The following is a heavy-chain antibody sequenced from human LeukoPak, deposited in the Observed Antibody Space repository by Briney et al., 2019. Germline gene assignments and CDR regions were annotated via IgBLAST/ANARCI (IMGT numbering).Heavy chain of an antibody. CDR2: INPSGGST. Sequence: ASVKVSCKASGYTFTSYYMHWVRQAPGQGLEWMGIINPSGGSTSYAQKFQGKVTMTRDTSTSTVYMELSSLRSEDTAVYYCAREDYYDSSGYYETFDYWGQGTLVTVSS. CDR1: GYTFTSYY. CDR3: AREDYYDSSGYYETFDY. V-gene: IGHV1-46*01. J-gene: IGHJ4*02. D-gene: IGHD3-22*01.